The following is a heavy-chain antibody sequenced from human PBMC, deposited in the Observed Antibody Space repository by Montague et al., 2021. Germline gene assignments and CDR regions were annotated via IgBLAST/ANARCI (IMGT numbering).Heavy chain of an antibody. CDR2: IFRNGNC. V-gene: IGHV4-39*01. Sequence: SETLSLTCTVSGGSISSSTHYWGWIRQTPGKGLDWIGSIFRNGNCFYNPSLKSPVIISVDTSGNQFSLRLTSVTAADTAVYFCARHWAGGRYTRSIGYWGQGILVTVSS. J-gene: IGHJ4*02. D-gene: IGHD1-26*01. CDR1: GGSISSSTHY. CDR3: ARHWAGGRYTRSIGY.